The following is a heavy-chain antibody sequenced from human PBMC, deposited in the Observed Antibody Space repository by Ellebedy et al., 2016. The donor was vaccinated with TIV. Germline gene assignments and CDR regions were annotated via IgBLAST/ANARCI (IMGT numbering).Heavy chain of an antibody. CDR3: ARDKGDGYTNWYFDL. V-gene: IGHV3-66*01. J-gene: IGHJ2*01. D-gene: IGHD5-24*01. CDR2: IYSGGST. Sequence: GGSLRLSCAASGFTVSSNYMSWVRQAPGKGLEWVSVIYSGGSTYEAAAGQGRFTISRDNSKTTLYLQMNSLRAEDTAVYYCARDKGDGYTNWYFDLWGRGTLVTVSS. CDR1: GFTVSSNY.